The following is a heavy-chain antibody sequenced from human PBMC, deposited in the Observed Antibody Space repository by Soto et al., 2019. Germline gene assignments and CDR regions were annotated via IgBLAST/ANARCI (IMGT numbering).Heavy chain of an antibody. V-gene: IGHV4-39*01. CDR1: GGSISSYY. D-gene: IGHD3-3*01. J-gene: IGHJ5*02. CDR2: VYYSGSI. Sequence: SETLSLTCTVSGGSISSYYWGWIRQPPGKGKEWIGSVYYSGSIYYNPSLKSGGTISVDTSKNQFSLKLRAVTEGKTAVYHGARQRYDDFLRRYTNWFVPSGQATLVTVSS. CDR3: ARQRYDDFLRRYTNWFVP.